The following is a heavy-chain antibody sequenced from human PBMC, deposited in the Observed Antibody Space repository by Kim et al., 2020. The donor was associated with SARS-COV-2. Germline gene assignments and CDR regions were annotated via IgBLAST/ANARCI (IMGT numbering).Heavy chain of an antibody. CDR3: ARDRPWLWLRLRFRLDY. V-gene: IGHV3-30*04. Sequence: GGSLRLSCAASGFTFSSYAMHWVRQAPGKGLEWVAVISYDGSNKYYADSVKGRFTISRDNSKNTLYLQMNSLRAEDTAVYYCARDRPWLWLRLRFRLDYWGQGTLVTVSS. J-gene: IGHJ4*02. D-gene: IGHD5-12*01. CDR2: ISYDGSNK. CDR1: GFTFSSYA.